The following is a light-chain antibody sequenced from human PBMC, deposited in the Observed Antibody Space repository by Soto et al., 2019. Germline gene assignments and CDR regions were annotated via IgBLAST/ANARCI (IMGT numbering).Light chain of an antibody. CDR2: DVT. Sequence: QSALTQPRSVSGSPGESVTISCTGTSSDVGGYNYVSWYQQHPGKASKLMIYDVTQRPSGVPNRFSGSKSDNTASLTISGLQAEDEADYYCCSYAGSYTWVFGGGTQLTVL. CDR3: CSYAGSYTWV. V-gene: IGLV2-11*01. J-gene: IGLJ3*02. CDR1: SSDVGGYNY.